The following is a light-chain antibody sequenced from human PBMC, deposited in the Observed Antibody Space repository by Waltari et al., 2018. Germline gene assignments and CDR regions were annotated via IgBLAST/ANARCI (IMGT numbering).Light chain of an antibody. CDR1: QSVLYSSNNENY. CDR2: WAS. CDR3: QQYYSIPPA. Sequence: DIVMTQSPDSLAVSLGERATINCKSSQSVLYSSNNENYLAWYQQKPGQTPKLLIYWASARTSGVPDRFGGSGSGTDFTLTISSLQAEDVAVYYCQQYYSIPPAFGQGTKLEIQ. V-gene: IGKV4-1*01. J-gene: IGKJ2*01.